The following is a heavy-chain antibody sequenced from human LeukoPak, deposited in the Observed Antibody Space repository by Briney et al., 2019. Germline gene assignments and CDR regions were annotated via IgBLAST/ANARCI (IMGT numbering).Heavy chain of an antibody. CDR3: ASISRYFHSSGGSCYDY. CDR1: GFTFSDYY. Sequence: AGGSLRLSCAASGFTFSDYYMSWIRQAPGKGLEWVSYISSSSSYTNYADSVKGRFTISRDNAKNSLYLQMNSLRAEDTAVYYCASISRYFHSSGGSCYDYWGQGTLVTVSS. J-gene: IGHJ4*02. V-gene: IGHV3-11*06. CDR2: ISSSSSYT. D-gene: IGHD2-15*01.